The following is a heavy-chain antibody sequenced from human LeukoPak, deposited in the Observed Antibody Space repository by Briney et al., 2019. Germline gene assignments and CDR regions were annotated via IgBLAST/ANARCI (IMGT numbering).Heavy chain of an antibody. CDR1: GGSISSYY. Sequence: SQTLSLTCTVSGGSISSYYWSWIRQPPGKGLEWIGYIYYSGSTNYNPSLKSRVTISVDTSKNQFSLKLSSVTAADTAVYYCGRDLWLRAAAGTWDWFDPWGQGTLVTVSS. J-gene: IGHJ5*02. V-gene: IGHV4-59*01. CDR3: GRDLWLRAAAGTWDWFDP. CDR2: IYYSGST. D-gene: IGHD6-13*01.